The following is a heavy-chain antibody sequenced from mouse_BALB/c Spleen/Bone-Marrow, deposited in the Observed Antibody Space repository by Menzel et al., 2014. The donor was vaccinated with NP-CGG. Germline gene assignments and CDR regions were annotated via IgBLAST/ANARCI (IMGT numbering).Heavy chain of an antibody. V-gene: IGHV5-15*02. CDR2: ISNLAYSI. CDR1: GFTFSDYG. CDR3: ARALAYGSSFDY. Sequence: EVMLVESGGGLVQPGGSRKLSCAASGFTFSDYGMAWVRQAPGKGPEWVAFISNLAYSIYYTDTVTGRFTISRENAKNTLYLEMSNLRSEDTDMYYCARALAYGSSFDYWGQGTTLTVSS. D-gene: IGHD1-1*01. J-gene: IGHJ2*01.